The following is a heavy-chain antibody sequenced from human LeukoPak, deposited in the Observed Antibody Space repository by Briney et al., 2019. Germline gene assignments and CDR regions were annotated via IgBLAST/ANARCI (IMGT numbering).Heavy chain of an antibody. CDR1: GYTFTSYG. J-gene: IGHJ6*02. CDR2: ISAYNGNT. D-gene: IGHD2-2*01. Sequence: ASVKVSCKASGYTFTSYGISWVRQAPGQGLEGMGWISAYNGNTNYAQKLQGRVTMTTDTSTSTAYMELRSLRSDDTAVYYCASDLGYCSSTSCYEKYYGMDVWGQGTTVTVSS. V-gene: IGHV1-18*01. CDR3: ASDLGYCSSTSCYEKYYGMDV.